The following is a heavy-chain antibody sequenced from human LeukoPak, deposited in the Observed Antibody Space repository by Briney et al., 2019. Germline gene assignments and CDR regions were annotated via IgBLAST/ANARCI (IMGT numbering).Heavy chain of an antibody. CDR2: TYYRSKWYN. D-gene: IGHD3-22*01. J-gene: IGHJ4*02. V-gene: IGHV6-1*01. CDR1: GDSVSSNSAA. CDR3: ARAARPFSDSRCFDY. Sequence: SQTLSLTCAISGDSVSSNSAAWNWIRQSPSRALKGLGRTYYRSKWYNDYAVSVKSRITINPDTSKNQFALQLNSVTPEDTAVYYCARAARPFSDSRCFDYWGQGTLVTVSS.